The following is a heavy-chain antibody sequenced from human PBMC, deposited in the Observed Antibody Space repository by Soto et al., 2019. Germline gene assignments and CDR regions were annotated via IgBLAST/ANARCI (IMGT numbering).Heavy chain of an antibody. D-gene: IGHD2-15*01. CDR1: GGSVSSGSYY. CDR3: ARDGSIGGSDYYYYYGMDV. CDR2: IYYSGST. V-gene: IGHV4-61*01. Sequence: SETLSLTCTVSGGSVSSGSYYWSWIRQPPGKGLGWIGYIYYSGSTNYNPSLKSRVTISVDTSKNQFSLKLSSVTAADTAVYYCARDGSIGGSDYYYYYGMDVWGQGTTVTVSS. J-gene: IGHJ6*02.